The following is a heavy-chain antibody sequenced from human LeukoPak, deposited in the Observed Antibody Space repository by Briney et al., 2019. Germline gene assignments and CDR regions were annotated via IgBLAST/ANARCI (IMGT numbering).Heavy chain of an antibody. CDR3: ARYYGSGSYIFDY. Sequence: SETLSLTCAVYGGSFSGYYWSWIRQPPGKGLEWIGEINHSGSTNCNPSLKSRVTISVDTSKNQFSLKLSSVTAADTAVYYCARYYGSGSYIFDYWGQGTLVTVSS. CDR1: GGSFSGYY. CDR2: INHSGST. D-gene: IGHD3-10*01. J-gene: IGHJ4*02. V-gene: IGHV4-34*01.